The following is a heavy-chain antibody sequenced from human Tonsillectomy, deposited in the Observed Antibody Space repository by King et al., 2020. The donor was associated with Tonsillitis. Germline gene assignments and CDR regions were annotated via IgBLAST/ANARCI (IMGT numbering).Heavy chain of an antibody. CDR3: ARGYCSSTSCLGAAFDI. D-gene: IGHD2-2*01. CDR1: GYTFTSYG. Sequence: VQLVESGAEVKKPGASVKVSCKASGYTFTSYGISWVRQAPGHGLEWMGWSSAYNGNTNYAQKLKGRVTMTTDTSTSTAYMELRSLRSDDTAVYYCARGYCSSTSCLGAAFDIWGQGTMVTVSS. V-gene: IGHV1-18*01. J-gene: IGHJ3*02. CDR2: SSAYNGNT.